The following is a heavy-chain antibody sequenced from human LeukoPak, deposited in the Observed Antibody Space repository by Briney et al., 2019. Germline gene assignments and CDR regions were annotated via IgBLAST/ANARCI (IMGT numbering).Heavy chain of an antibody. CDR3: ARGDSSPYYYFDY. CDR1: GYTFTGYY. J-gene: IGHJ4*02. D-gene: IGHD3-22*01. CDR2: INPNSGDT. Sequence: ASVKVSCKASGYTFTGYYLHWVRQAPGQGLEWMGWINPNSGDTNYAQKSQGRVTMTRDTSISTAYMELSRLRSDDTAVFYCARGDSSPYYYFDYWGQGTLVTVSS. V-gene: IGHV1-2*02.